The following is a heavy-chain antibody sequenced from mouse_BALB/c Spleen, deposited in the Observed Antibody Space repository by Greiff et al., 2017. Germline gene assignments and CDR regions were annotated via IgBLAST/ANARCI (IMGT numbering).Heavy chain of an antibody. CDR2: ISYSGST. D-gene: IGHD2-12*01. Sequence: EVQLQESGPGLVKPSQSLSLTCTVTGYSITSDYAWNWIRQFPGNKLEWMGYISYSGSTSYNPSLKSRISITRDTSKNQFFLQLNSVTTEDTATYYCARESLRRPWFAYWGQGTLVTVSA. CDR3: ARESLRRPWFAY. J-gene: IGHJ3*01. V-gene: IGHV3-2*02. CDR1: GYSITSDYA.